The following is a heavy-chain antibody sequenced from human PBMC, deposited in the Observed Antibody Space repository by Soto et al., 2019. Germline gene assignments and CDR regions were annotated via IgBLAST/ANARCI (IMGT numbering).Heavy chain of an antibody. D-gene: IGHD5-12*01. CDR1: GFTFSDYY. J-gene: IGHJ4*02. CDR2: ISSSSSYT. V-gene: IGHV3-11*05. CDR3: ARDHHRYSGYDYVDY. Sequence: QVQLLESGGGLVKPGGSLRLSCAASGFTFSDYYMSWIRQAPGKGLEWVSYISSSSSYTNYADSVKGRFTISRDNAKNSLYLQMNSLRAEDTALYYCARDHHRYSGYDYVDYWGQGTPVTVSS.